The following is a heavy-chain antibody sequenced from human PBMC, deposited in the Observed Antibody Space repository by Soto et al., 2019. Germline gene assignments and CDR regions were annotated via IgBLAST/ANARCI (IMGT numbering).Heavy chain of an antibody. J-gene: IGHJ4*02. V-gene: IGHV3-9*01. CDR3: AKDCYYDSSGYYHYFDY. D-gene: IGHD3-22*01. CDR2: ISWNSGSI. CDR1: GFTFDDYA. Sequence: EVQLVESGGGLVQPGRSLRLSCAASGFTFDDYAMHWVRQAPGKGLEWVSGISWNSGSIGYADSVKGRFTISRDNAKNSLYLQMNSLRAEDTALYYWAKDCYYDSSGYYHYFDYWGQGTLGTVSS.